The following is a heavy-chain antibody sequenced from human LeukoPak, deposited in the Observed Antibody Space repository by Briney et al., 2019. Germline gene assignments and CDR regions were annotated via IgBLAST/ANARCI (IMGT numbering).Heavy chain of an antibody. Sequence: GGSLRLSCAASGFTFSGFEMNWVRQAPGKGPEWVSYSSSSGSTIYYADSAKGRFTVSRDNAKNSLYLQMNSLRAEDTAVYYCARDPGHCSSTSCYKFFDYWGQGTLVTVSS. V-gene: IGHV3-48*03. CDR2: SSSSGSTI. CDR3: ARDPGHCSSTSCYKFFDY. CDR1: GFTFSGFE. D-gene: IGHD2-2*02. J-gene: IGHJ4*02.